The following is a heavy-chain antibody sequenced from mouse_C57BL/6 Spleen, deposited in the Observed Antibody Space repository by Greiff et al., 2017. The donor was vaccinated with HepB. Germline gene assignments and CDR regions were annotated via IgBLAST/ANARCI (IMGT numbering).Heavy chain of an antibody. CDR1: GYTFTSYG. Sequence: VQLQQSGAELARPGASVKLSCKASGYTFTSYGISWVKQRTGQGLEWIGEIYTRSGNTYYNEKFKGKATLTADKASSTAYMELRSLTSEDSAVYFCASNWDENYFDYWGQGTTLTVSS. CDR2: IYTRSGNT. V-gene: IGHV1-81*01. D-gene: IGHD4-1*01. J-gene: IGHJ2*01. CDR3: ASNWDENYFDY.